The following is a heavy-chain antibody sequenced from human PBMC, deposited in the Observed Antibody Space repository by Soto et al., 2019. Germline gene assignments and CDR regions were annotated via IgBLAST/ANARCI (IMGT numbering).Heavy chain of an antibody. D-gene: IGHD1-26*01. CDR1: GFSLNTSGVG. CDR2: LYWDDDK. J-gene: IGHJ4*02. CDR3: AHRTSTVAGGMFFVC. V-gene: IGHV2-5*02. Sequence: QITLKESGPTLVKPTQTLTLTCTFSGFSLNTSGVGVGWIRQPPGKALEWLALLYWDDDKYYSPSLRSRLTISEVSSTDRVVLAMTDLDPVDTGTCYCAHRTSTVAGGMFFVCWGQGTLVTVSS.